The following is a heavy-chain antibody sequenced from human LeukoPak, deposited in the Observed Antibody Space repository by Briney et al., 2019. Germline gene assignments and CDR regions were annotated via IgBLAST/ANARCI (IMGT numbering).Heavy chain of an antibody. V-gene: IGHV3-23*01. CDR2: ISGSGGGT. J-gene: IGHJ4*02. CDR3: AKLFYSSGMYHFDY. D-gene: IGHD3-10*01. Sequence: GGSLRLSCAASGFTFTNYAMTWVRQAPGKGLAWVSTISGSGGGTYYADSVKGRFTISRDNSKNTLYLQMNSLRAEDTAVFYCAKLFYSSGMYHFDYWGQGTLVTVSS. CDR1: GFTFTNYA.